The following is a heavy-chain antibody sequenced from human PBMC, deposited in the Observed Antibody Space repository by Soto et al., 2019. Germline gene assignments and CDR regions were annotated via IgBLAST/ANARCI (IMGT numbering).Heavy chain of an antibody. CDR2: INHNTNT. V-gene: IGHV4-34*01. CDR1: GGSFSDTY. D-gene: IGHD4-17*01. J-gene: IGHJ4*02. CDR3: ARDRSDGDYILVY. Sequence: PSLTCAVYGGSFSDTYWNWFRQPPGKGLEWIGEINHNTNTIYNPSLTSRVTISVDTSKNHFSLKLTSVAAAGTAVYYCARDRSDGDYILVYWGQG.